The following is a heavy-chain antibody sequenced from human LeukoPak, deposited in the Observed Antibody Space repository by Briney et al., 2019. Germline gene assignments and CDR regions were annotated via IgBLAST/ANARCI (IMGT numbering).Heavy chain of an antibody. CDR3: ARDTPGYGGDDFDY. Sequence: VRALSLSCAASGFTFCTYGMHWVRQAPGRGRECMTFIQAGGDEKYYAASVKGRFTVFRDNYKNTLYLQMNSLRAEDTAVYYCARDTPGYGGDDFDYWGQGALVTVSS. CDR1: GFTFCTYG. V-gene: IGHV3-30*02. D-gene: IGHD4-23*01. J-gene: IGHJ4*02. CDR2: IQAGGDEK.